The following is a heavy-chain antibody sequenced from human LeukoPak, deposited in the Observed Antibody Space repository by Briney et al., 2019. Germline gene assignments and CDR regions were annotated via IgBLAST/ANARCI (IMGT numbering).Heavy chain of an antibody. V-gene: IGHV4-61*01. Sequence: SETLSLTCTVSGGSVSSGSSYWSWIRQPPGKGLEWIGYIYYSGSTNYNPSLKSRVTISVDTSKNQFSLKLSSVTAADTAVYYCARGGGLGATRDYYYYYGMDVWGQGTTVTVSS. CDR2: IYYSGST. CDR3: ARGGGLGATRDYYYYYGMDV. CDR1: GGSVSSGSSY. D-gene: IGHD1-26*01. J-gene: IGHJ6*02.